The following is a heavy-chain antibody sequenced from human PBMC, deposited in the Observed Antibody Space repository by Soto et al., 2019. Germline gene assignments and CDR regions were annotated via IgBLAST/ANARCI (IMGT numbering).Heavy chain of an antibody. CDR1: GISFSTPGVG. Sequence: QITLKESGPTLVKPPQTLTLTCSFSGISFSTPGVGVGWIRQPPGKPLEWLALIYWDDDKRYSPSLRSRLTITNDTSRNQVVLIMTNMDPLDTGTYYCAHSPPYPTNWDPEYWGQGTLVTVAS. J-gene: IGHJ4*02. CDR3: AHSPPYPTNWDPEY. CDR2: IYWDDDK. V-gene: IGHV2-5*02. D-gene: IGHD1-1*01.